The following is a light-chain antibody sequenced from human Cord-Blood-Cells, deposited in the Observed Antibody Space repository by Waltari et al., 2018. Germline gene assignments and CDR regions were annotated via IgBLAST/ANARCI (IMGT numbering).Light chain of an antibody. CDR1: QSVLYSSNNKNY. CDR2: WAS. V-gene: IGKV4-1*01. CDR3: QQYSSTPLT. Sequence: DIVMTQSPDSLAVSLGERATINCKSSQSVLYSSNNKNYLAWYQQKPGQPPKLLIYWASTREAGVPDRFSGSGSGTDCTLTICSLQAEDVAVYDCQQYSSTPLTFGGGTKVEIK. J-gene: IGKJ4*01.